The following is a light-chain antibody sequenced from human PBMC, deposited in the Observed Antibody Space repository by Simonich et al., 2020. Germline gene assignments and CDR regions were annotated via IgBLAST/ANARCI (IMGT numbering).Light chain of an antibody. J-gene: IGLJ3*02. V-gene: IGLV1-44*01. Sequence: QSVLTQPPSASGTPGQRVTISCSGSSSNIGSNTVNWYQQLPGTAPKLLIYSNNHRPSGVPDRFSGSKSGTSASLAISGLRSEDEADYYCAAWDDSLSGWVFGGGTKLTVL. CDR1: SSNIGSNT. CDR3: AAWDDSLSGWV. CDR2: SNN.